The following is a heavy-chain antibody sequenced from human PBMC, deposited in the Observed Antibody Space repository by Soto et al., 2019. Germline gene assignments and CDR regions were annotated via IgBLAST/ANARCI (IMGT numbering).Heavy chain of an antibody. CDR2: ISWNSGSI. D-gene: IGHD4-17*01. CDR3: AKDANDDYGDYYYNYMDV. CDR1: GFTFDDYA. J-gene: IGHJ6*03. V-gene: IGHV3-9*01. Sequence: EVQLVESGGGLVQPGRSLRLSCAASGFTFDDYAMHWVRQAPGKGLEWVSGISWNSGSICYADSVKGRFTISRDNAKNSLYLQMNSLRAEDTALYYCAKDANDDYGDYYYNYMDVWGRGTTVTVSS.